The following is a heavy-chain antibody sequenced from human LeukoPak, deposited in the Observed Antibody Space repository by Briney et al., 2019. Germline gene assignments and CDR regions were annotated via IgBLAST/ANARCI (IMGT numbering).Heavy chain of an antibody. CDR1: GFTFSSYW. J-gene: IGHJ4*02. D-gene: IGHD3-22*01. V-gene: IGHV3-23*01. Sequence: GGSLRLSCAASGFTFSSYWMSWVRQAPGKGLEWVSAISGSGGSTYYADSVKGRFTISRDNSKNTLYLQMNSLRAEDTAVYYCAKDGGSINMIIVATLASWGQGTLVTVSS. CDR2: ISGSGGST. CDR3: AKDGGSINMIIVATLAS.